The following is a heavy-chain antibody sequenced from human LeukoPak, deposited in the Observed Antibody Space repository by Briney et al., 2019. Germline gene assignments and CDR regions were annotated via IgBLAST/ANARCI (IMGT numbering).Heavy chain of an antibody. Sequence: PSETLSLTCTVSGYSISSGYYWGWIRQPPGKGLEWTGSIDHSGSTYYNPSLKSRITISVDTSKNQFSLKLSSVTAADTAVYYCARLYSSGWYGYWFDPWGQGTLVTVSS. CDR3: ARLYSSGWYGYWFDP. V-gene: IGHV4-38-2*02. J-gene: IGHJ5*02. CDR1: GYSISSGYY. CDR2: IDHSGST. D-gene: IGHD6-19*01.